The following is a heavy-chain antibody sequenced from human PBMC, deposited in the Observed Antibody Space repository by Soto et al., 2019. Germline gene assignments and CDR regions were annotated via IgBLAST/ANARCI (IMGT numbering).Heavy chain of an antibody. J-gene: IGHJ4*01. Sequence: SETLSLTCSVSGSFISNGGYHWIWIRQHPGKGLEWIGFINHDGSTYYNPSLKSRLTISIDASENQFSLRLTSVTAADTAVYFCATFTMGTGGRGYWYPEALLAVSS. CDR2: INHDGST. CDR3: ATFTMGTGGRGY. D-gene: IGHD1-1*01. CDR1: GSFISNGGYH. V-gene: IGHV4-31*03.